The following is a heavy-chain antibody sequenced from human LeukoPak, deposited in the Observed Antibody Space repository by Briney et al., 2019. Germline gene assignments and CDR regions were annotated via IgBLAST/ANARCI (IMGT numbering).Heavy chain of an antibody. V-gene: IGHV3-48*03. CDR1: GFTFSSYE. CDR3: ARVIYYDSSGHQD. D-gene: IGHD3-22*01. Sequence: GGSLRLSCAASGFTFSSYEMNWVRQAPGKGLEWVSYISSSGSTIYYADSVKGRFTISRDNAKNSLYLQMNSLRAEDTAVYYCARVIYYDSSGHQDWGQGTLVTVSS. CDR2: ISSSGSTI. J-gene: IGHJ4*02.